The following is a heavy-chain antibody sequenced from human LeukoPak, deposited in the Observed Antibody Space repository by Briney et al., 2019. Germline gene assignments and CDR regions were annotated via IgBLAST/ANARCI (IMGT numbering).Heavy chain of an antibody. D-gene: IGHD3-9*01. CDR1: GGSISSSSYY. CDR2: INHRRST. J-gene: IGHJ4*02. CDR3: ARKNYDILTGYYEGVDY. Sequence: PSETLSLTCTVSGGSISSSSYYWGWIRQPPGKGLGWIGVINHRRSTNYNPALKSRVTISVDTSKNQVSLKLGSVTAADTAVYYCARKNYDILTGYYEGVDYWGQGTLVTVSS. V-gene: IGHV4-39*07.